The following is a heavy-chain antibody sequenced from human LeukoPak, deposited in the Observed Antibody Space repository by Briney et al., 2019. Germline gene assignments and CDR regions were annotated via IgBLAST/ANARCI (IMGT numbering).Heavy chain of an antibody. D-gene: IGHD2/OR15-2a*01. V-gene: IGHV4-59*03. CDR2: IFYSGST. CDR1: GFSMTAYY. J-gene: IGHJ5*02. Sequence: IPSETLSLTCHVSGFSMTAYYWSWIRQTSDKGLEWIGYIFYSGSTDYNPSFNSRVTMSVDTSKDQFSLTLSSVTAADTATYYCAGLVHTFMWAYFPSWGQGTRVTVSS. CDR3: AGLVHTFMWAYFPS.